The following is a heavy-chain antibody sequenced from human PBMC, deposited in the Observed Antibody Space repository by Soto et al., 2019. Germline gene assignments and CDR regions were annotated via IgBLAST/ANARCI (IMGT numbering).Heavy chain of an antibody. J-gene: IGHJ4*02. Sequence: QVQLQESGPGLVKPSETLSLTCTVSGGSISSYYWSWIRQPPGKGLEWIGYIYYSGSTNYNPSLKSRVTISVDTSKNQFSLKLSSVTAADTAVYYCVLAHTAMKTGFDYWGQGTLVTVSS. CDR2: IYYSGST. CDR1: GGSISSYY. CDR3: VLAHTAMKTGFDY. D-gene: IGHD5-18*01. V-gene: IGHV4-59*08.